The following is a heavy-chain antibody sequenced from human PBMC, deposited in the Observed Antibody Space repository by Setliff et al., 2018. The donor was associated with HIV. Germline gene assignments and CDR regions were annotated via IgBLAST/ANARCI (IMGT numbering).Heavy chain of an antibody. D-gene: IGHD3-22*01. CDR3: ANLVDYYDSSGTLGY. Sequence: GASVKVSCKASGGTFSRYAISWVRQAPGQGLEWMGGIIPMFGTANYAQKFQGRVTITADESTSTAYMELSSLRSEDTAVYYCANLVDYYDSSGTLGYWGQGTLVTVSS. J-gene: IGHJ4*02. CDR2: IIPMFGTA. CDR1: GGTFSRYA. V-gene: IGHV1-69*13.